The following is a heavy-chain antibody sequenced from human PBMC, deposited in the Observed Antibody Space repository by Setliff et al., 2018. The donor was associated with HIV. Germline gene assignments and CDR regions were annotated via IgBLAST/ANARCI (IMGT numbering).Heavy chain of an antibody. J-gene: IGHJ5*02. Sequence: PSETLSLTCTVSAGSIRSSTYYWAWIRQPPGKGLEWIASIETTGTVNYSPSLKSRVSISLDPSRSQFSLTLRSVTAADTAVYYCARVPSAGVRGRPDLYHWFDPWGQGTLVTVS. CDR3: ARVPSAGVRGRPDLYHWFDP. V-gene: IGHV4-61*05. D-gene: IGHD3-3*01. CDR2: IETTGTV. CDR1: AGSIRSSTYY.